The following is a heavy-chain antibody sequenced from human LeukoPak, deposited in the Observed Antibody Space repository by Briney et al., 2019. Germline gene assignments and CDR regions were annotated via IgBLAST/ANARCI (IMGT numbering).Heavy chain of an antibody. V-gene: IGHV3-30*18. D-gene: IGHD6-13*01. J-gene: IGHJ4*02. CDR3: AKDRSTTWSFDY. CDR2: ISDDGSRK. Sequence: GGSLRLSCAASGFTFSFSGMYWVRQAPGKGLEWVAFISDDGSRKYYADSVKGRFTMSRDNSKNTLLPQMNSLRTEDTAVYYCAKDRSTTWSFDYWGQGTLVTVSS. CDR1: GFTFSFSG.